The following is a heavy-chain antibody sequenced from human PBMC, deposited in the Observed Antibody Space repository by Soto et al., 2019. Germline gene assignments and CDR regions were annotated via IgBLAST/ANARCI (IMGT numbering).Heavy chain of an antibody. D-gene: IGHD6-13*01. V-gene: IGHV1-46*03. J-gene: IGHJ5*02. Sequence: ASVKVSCKASGGTFSSYAISWVRQAPGQGLEWMGWINPSGGSTSYALKFQGRVTMTSDTSTSTVYMELSRLRSEDTAVYYCARVVAGRGGNWFDPWGQGTLVTVSS. CDR1: GGTFSSYA. CDR2: INPSGGST. CDR3: ARVVAGRGGNWFDP.